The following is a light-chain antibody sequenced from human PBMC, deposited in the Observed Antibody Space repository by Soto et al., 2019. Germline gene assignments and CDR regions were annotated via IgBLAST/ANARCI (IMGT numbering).Light chain of an antibody. J-gene: IGLJ2*01. CDR3: QSYDSSLNGVV. CDR1: SSNIGAGYD. Sequence: QSVLTQPPSVSGAPGQRVTISCTGSSSNIGAGYDVHWYQQLPGTAPKLLIYGNNNRPSGVPDRFPGSKSGTSASLAITGLQAEDEADYYCQSYDSSLNGVVFGGGTKVTVL. V-gene: IGLV1-40*01. CDR2: GNN.